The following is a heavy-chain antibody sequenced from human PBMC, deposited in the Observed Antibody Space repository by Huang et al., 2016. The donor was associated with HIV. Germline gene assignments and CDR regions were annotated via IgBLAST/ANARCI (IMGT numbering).Heavy chain of an antibody. D-gene: IGHD3-10*01. CDR1: GGSIGSRSYY. J-gene: IGHJ4*02. V-gene: IGHV4-39*01. Sequence: QLQLQESGPGLVKPSETLSLTCTVSGGSIGSRSYYWGWIRQPPGKGLEWIGTIYYSGSTSYNPSLKGRGTISVDTSKNQFSLKLSSVTAADTAVYYCARHERWAMVRGVPQWGFDYWGQGTLVTVSS. CDR2: IYYSGST. CDR3: ARHERWAMVRGVPQWGFDY.